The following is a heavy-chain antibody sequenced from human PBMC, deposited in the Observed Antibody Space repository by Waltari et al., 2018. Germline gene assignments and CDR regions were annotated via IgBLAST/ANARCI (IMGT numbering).Heavy chain of an antibody. CDR2: IKHDGSET. V-gene: IGHV3-7*01. D-gene: IGHD4-4*01. CDR1: GFPFHNFW. J-gene: IGHJ4*02. Sequence: EIQLVESGGDLVQPGGSLRLSCVTSGFPFHNFWMAWVRQVPGKGLQWWAHIKHDGSETYHVDSVKGRFTISRDNARNSLYLEMDRLRVEDAGVYYCAREGLTEEAAYWGQGTLVIVSS. CDR3: AREGLTEEAAY.